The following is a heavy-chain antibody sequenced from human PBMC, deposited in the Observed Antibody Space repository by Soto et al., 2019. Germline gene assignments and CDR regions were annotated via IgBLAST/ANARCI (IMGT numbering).Heavy chain of an antibody. J-gene: IGHJ6*03. Sequence: SETLSLTCAVYGGSFSGYYWSWIRQPPGKGLEWNGEINHSGSTNYNPSLKSRVTISVDTSKNQFSLKLSSVTAADTAVYYCARVHKGPVLLWFGPRTDYYYYMDVWGKGTTVTVSS. D-gene: IGHD3-10*01. V-gene: IGHV4-34*01. CDR3: ARVHKGPVLLWFGPRTDYYYYMDV. CDR2: INHSGST. CDR1: GGSFSGYY.